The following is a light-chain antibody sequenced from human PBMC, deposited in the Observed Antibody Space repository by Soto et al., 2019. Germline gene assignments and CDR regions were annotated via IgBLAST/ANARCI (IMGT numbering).Light chain of an antibody. CDR3: CSYAGSNNLV. CDR1: SSDVGGYNY. Sequence: QSALTQPPSASGSPGQSVNISCTGTSSDVGGYNYVSWYQQHPGKAPKLMIYEVSKRPSGVPDRFSGSKSGNTACLTVSGLQAEDEADYSCCSYAGSNNLVFGGGTKLTV. V-gene: IGLV2-8*01. CDR2: EVS. J-gene: IGLJ2*01.